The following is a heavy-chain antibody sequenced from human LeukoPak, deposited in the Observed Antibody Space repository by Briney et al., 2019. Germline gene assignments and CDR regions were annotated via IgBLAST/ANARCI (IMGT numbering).Heavy chain of an antibody. J-gene: IGHJ4*02. D-gene: IGHD1-26*01. CDR1: GFTFSSYA. Sequence: GGSLRLSCAASGFTFSSYAMSWVRQAPGKGLEWVSSISSSSSYIYYADSVKGRFTISRDNAKNSLYLQMNSLRAEDTAVYYCARYSGSYKYYFDYWGQGTLVTVSS. V-gene: IGHV3-21*01. CDR2: ISSSSSYI. CDR3: ARYSGSYKYYFDY.